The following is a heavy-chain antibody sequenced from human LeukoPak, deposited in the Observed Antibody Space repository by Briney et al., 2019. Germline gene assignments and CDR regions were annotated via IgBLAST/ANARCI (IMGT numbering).Heavy chain of an antibody. J-gene: IGHJ4*02. CDR3: ATSRSFDY. Sequence: GGSLRLSYAASGFTFSSYWMSWVRQATGKGLEWVANIKQDGSEKYYMDSVKGRLTVSRDNAKNSVYLQMNSLRAEDTAVYYCATSRSFDYWGQGTLVTVSS. CDR1: GFTFSSYW. V-gene: IGHV3-7*03. CDR2: IKQDGSEK.